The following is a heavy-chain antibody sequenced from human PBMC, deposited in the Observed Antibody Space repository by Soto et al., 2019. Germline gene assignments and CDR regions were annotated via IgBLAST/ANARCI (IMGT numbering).Heavy chain of an antibody. D-gene: IGHD4-17*01. V-gene: IGHV3-11*06. Sequence: QVQLVESGGGLVKPGGSLRLSCAASGFTFSDYYMSWIRQAPGKGLEWVSYISSSSSYINYADSVKGRFTISRDNAKNSLYLQMNSLRAEDTAVYYCARSNYYGGNSDWGYFQHWGQGTLVTVSS. J-gene: IGHJ1*01. CDR3: ARSNYYGGNSDWGYFQH. CDR2: ISSSSSYI. CDR1: GFTFSDYY.